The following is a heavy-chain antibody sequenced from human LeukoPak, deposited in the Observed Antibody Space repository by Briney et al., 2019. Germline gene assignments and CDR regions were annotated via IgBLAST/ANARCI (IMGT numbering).Heavy chain of an antibody. V-gene: IGHV3-30-3*01. J-gene: IGHJ6*02. D-gene: IGHD3-10*02. CDR1: GFTFSSYA. CDR3: AKCSGYGMDV. Sequence: GRSLRLSCAASGFTFSSYAMHWVRQAPGRGLEWVAVISYDGSNKYYADSVKGRFTISRANSKNTLYLQMNSLRAEDTAVYYRAKCSGYGMDVWGQGTTVTVS. CDR2: ISYDGSNK.